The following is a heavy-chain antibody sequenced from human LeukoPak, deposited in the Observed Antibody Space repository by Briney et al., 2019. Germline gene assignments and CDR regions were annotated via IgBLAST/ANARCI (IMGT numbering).Heavy chain of an antibody. CDR1: GGTFSSYA. V-gene: IGHV1-69*01. CDR3: ARVLDSSSWYRWWFDP. J-gene: IGHJ5*02. Sequence: SVKVSCKASGGTFSSYAISWVRQAPGQGLEWMGGIIPIFGTANYAQKFQGRVTITADESTSTAYMELSSLRSEDTAVYYCARVLDSSSWYRWWFDPWGQGTLVTVSS. CDR2: IIPIFGTA. D-gene: IGHD6-13*01.